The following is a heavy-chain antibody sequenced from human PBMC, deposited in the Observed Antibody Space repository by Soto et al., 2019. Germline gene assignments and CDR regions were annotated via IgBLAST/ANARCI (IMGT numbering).Heavy chain of an antibody. CDR2: MNSNSGNT. D-gene: IGHD3-3*01. V-gene: IGHV1-8*01. CDR3: ARGPGYDFWIGYSNYSYMDV. Sequence: ASVKVSCKASGYTFTNYDINWVRQATGQGLEWMGWMNSNSGNTGYARKFQGRVTMTRNTSISTAYMELSSLRSEDTAVYYCARGPGYDFWIGYSNYSYMDVWGKGTALTVSS. J-gene: IGHJ6*03. CDR1: GYTFTNYD.